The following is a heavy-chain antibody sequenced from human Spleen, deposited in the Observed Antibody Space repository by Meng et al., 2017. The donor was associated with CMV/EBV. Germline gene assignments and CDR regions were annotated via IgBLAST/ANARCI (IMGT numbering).Heavy chain of an antibody. J-gene: IGHJ4*02. D-gene: IGHD3-3*01. Sequence: ASVKVSCKASGYSFTAYYLHWVRQAPGQGLEWMGWINPNSGGTNYAQKFQGRVTMTRDTSISTAYMDLSRRRSDDTAVYYCASMGWGGRDFWSGYWGPGTLVTVSS. V-gene: IGHV1-2*02. CDR2: INPNSGGT. CDR1: GYSFTAYY. CDR3: ASMGWGGRDFWSGY.